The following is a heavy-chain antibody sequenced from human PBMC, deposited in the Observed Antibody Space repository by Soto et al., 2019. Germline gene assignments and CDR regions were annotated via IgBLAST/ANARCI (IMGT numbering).Heavy chain of an antibody. J-gene: IGHJ4*02. CDR3: ARGWEAYSSSLDY. V-gene: IGHV6-1*01. CDR1: GDSVSSNSTA. Sequence: QVQLQQSGPGLVKPSQTLSLTCAISGDSVSSNSTAWNWIRQSPSRGLEWLGRTYYRSNWYNDYAVSVKSRITINPDTSKTHFSLQINSVTTEDTAVYYCARGWEAYSSSLDYWGQGTLVTVSS. CDR2: TYYRSNWYN. D-gene: IGHD6-13*01.